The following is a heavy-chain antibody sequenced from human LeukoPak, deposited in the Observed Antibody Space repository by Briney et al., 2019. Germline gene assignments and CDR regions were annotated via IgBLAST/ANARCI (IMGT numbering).Heavy chain of an antibody. CDR1: GGSFSGYY. Sequence: SETLSLTCAVYGGSFSGYYWSWIRQPPGKGLEWIGEINHSGSTNYNPSLKSRVTISVDTSKNQFSLKLSPVTAADPAVYYCARLTVTTSCFDYWGQGTLVTVSS. J-gene: IGHJ4*02. CDR2: INHSGST. V-gene: IGHV4-34*01. CDR3: ARLTVTTSCFDY. D-gene: IGHD4-11*01.